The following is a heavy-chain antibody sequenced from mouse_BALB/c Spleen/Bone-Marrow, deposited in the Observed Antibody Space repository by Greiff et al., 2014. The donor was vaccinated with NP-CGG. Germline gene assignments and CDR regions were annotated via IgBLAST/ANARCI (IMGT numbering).Heavy chain of an antibody. D-gene: IGHD2-10*02. V-gene: IGHV1-80*01. CDR2: IYPGDGET. Sequence: VQLVESGAELVRPGSSVKISCKASGYPFSSYWMNWVKQRPGQGLEWIGQIYPGDGETNYNGKFKGNATLTADKSSSTAYMQLISLTSEDSAVYFCARKYEDYWGQGTTLTVSS. J-gene: IGHJ2*01. CDR1: GYPFSSYW. CDR3: ARKYEDY.